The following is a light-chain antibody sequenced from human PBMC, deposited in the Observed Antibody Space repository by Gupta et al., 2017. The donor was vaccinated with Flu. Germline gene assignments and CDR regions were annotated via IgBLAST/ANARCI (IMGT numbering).Light chain of an antibody. Sequence: SVLTQPPSVSAAPGQRVTISFSGGNPNFGRNYVSWYQQVPGAAPKLVIYDNHKRPEGIPARFSGSKSGTSATLDITELQTAEEADYFCGAWDSSLGDGVFGGGTKLTVL. J-gene: IGLJ3*02. CDR2: DNH. CDR1: NPNFGRNY. V-gene: IGLV1-51*01. CDR3: GAWDSSLGDGV.